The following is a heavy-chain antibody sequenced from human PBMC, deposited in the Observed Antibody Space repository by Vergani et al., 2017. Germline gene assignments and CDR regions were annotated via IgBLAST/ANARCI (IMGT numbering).Heavy chain of an antibody. CDR3: ARDPPGIVGVHWFDP. D-gene: IGHD1-26*01. CDR1: GGTFSSYT. Sequence: QVQLVQSGAEVKKPGSSVKVSCKASGGTFSSYTISWVRQAPGQGLEWMGRIIPILGIANYAQKFQGSVTITADKSTSTAYMELSSLRSEDTAVYYCARDPPGIVGVHWFDPWGQGTLVTVSS. J-gene: IGHJ5*02. CDR2: IIPILGIA. V-gene: IGHV1-69*08.